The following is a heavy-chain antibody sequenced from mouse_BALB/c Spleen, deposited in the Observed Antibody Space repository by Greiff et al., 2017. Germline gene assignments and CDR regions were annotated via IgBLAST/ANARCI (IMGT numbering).Heavy chain of an antibody. D-gene: IGHD1-1*01. V-gene: IGHV2-9-2*01. CDR1: GFSLTSYD. Sequence: QVQLKESGPGLVAPSQSLSITCTVSGFSLTSYDISWIRQPPGKGLEWLGVIWTGGGTNYNSAFMSRLSISKDNSKSQVFLIMNSLQTDDTAIYYCVRSYYGSSYDYWGQGTTLTVSS. CDR3: VRSYYGSSYDY. CDR2: IWTGGGT. J-gene: IGHJ2*01.